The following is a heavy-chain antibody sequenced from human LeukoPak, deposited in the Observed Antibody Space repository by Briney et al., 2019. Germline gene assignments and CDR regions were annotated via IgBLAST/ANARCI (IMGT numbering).Heavy chain of an antibody. CDR2: ISSSGSTI. D-gene: IGHD6-13*01. J-gene: IGHJ4*02. Sequence: PGGSLRLSCAASGFTFSDYYMSWIRQAPGKGLEWVSYISSSGSTIYYADSVKGRFTISRDNAKNSLYPQMNSLRAEDTAVYYCARGQWNPIIAAAGVFDYWGQGTLVTVSS. V-gene: IGHV3-11*04. CDR1: GFTFSDYY. CDR3: ARGQWNPIIAAAGVFDY.